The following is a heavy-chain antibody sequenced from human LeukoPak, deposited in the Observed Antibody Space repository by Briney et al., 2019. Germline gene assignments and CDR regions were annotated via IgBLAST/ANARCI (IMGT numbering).Heavy chain of an antibody. CDR3: ARDRPTIGGS. CDR2: ISPSGGST. V-gene: IGHV1-46*01. Sequence: ASVKLSCKAFGYTFTGYWMHWVRQAPGQGPEWMGVISPSGGSTIYAQKFKGRVTLTRDMSTSTDYLELSSLRSEDTAVYYCARDRPTIGGSWGQGTLVTVSS. D-gene: IGHD3-10*01. J-gene: IGHJ4*02. CDR1: GYTFTGYW.